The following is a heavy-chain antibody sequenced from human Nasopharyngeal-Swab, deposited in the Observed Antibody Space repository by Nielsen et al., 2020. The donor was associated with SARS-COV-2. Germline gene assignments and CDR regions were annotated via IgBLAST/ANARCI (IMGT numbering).Heavy chain of an antibody. D-gene: IGHD6-13*01. Sequence: WIRQPPGKGLERVAFIAHDASNEYYGDSVKGRFTISRDNSKNTLYLQMNSLRAEDTAVYYCARASIAAAGTRIYYYGMDVWGQGTTVTVSS. V-gene: IGHV3-33*05. CDR2: IAHDASNE. CDR3: ARASIAAAGTRIYYYGMDV. J-gene: IGHJ6*02.